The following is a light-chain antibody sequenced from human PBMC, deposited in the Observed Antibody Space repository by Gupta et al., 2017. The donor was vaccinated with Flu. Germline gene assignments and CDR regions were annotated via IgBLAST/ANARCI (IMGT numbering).Light chain of an antibody. CDR1: QSVPTYY. CDR3: HQYGTSPPIT. Sequence: TLSLSPGERATLSCRASQSVPTYYLAWYQQKPGQAPRLLIYGASTRAAGIPDRFSGSGSGTDFTLTISRLEPEDFAVYYCHQYGTSPPITFGQGTRLGIK. V-gene: IGKV3-20*01. J-gene: IGKJ5*01. CDR2: GAS.